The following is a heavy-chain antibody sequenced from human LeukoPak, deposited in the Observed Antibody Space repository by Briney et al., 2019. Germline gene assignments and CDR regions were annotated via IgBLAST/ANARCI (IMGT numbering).Heavy chain of an antibody. CDR1: GFTFSNAW. Sequence: GGSLRLSCAASGFTFSNAWMSWVRQAPGKGLEWVSAISGSGGSTYYADSVKGRFTISRDNSKNTLYLQMNSLRAEDTAVYYCAKGDTARENYYYYGMDVWGQGTTVTVSS. CDR3: AKGDTARENYYYYGMDV. CDR2: ISGSGGST. J-gene: IGHJ6*02. V-gene: IGHV3-23*01. D-gene: IGHD5-18*01.